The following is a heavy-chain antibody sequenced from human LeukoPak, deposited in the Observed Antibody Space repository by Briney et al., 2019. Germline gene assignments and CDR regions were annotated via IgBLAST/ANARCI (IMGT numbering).Heavy chain of an antibody. D-gene: IGHD3-16*01. CDR3: ARGRKFMITRLSDKGRDAFDI. V-gene: IGHV4-38-2*02. Sequence: PSETLSLTCTVSGYSISSGYYWGWIRQPPGKGLEWIGSIYHSGSTYYNPSLKSRVTISVDTSKNQFSLKLSSVTAADTAVYYCARGRKFMITRLSDKGRDAFDIWGQGTMVTVSS. J-gene: IGHJ3*02. CDR2: IYHSGST. CDR1: GYSISSGYY.